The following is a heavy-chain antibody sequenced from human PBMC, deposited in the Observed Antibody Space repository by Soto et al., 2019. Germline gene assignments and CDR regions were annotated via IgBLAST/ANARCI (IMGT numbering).Heavy chain of an antibody. D-gene: IGHD6-13*01. V-gene: IGHV3-23*01. Sequence: EVQLLESGGGLVQPGGSLRLSCAASGFTFSTYAMNWVRQAPGKGLEWVSLIISSGGSTYYADSVKGRFTISRDNSKNTLYLQMKSLRADDTAVYYCAKAEGSSYGTEYSQHWGQGTLVTVSS. CDR3: AKAEGSSYGTEYSQH. J-gene: IGHJ1*01. CDR1: GFTFSTYA. CDR2: IISSGGST.